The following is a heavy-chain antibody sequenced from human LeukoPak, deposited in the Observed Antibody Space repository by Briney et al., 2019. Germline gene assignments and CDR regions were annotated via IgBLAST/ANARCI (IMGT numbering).Heavy chain of an antibody. D-gene: IGHD3-9*01. Sequence: GGSLRLSCAASGFSFSNYAMSWVRQVPGKGLEWVSAISGRDDSTYYADSVKGRFTISRDTSKNTLYLQMDSLRAEDTAVYYCAKWGDYDVLTGYYDSDYWGQGTLVTVSS. CDR1: GFSFSNYA. J-gene: IGHJ4*02. CDR2: ISGRDDST. V-gene: IGHV3-23*01. CDR3: AKWGDYDVLTGYYDSDY.